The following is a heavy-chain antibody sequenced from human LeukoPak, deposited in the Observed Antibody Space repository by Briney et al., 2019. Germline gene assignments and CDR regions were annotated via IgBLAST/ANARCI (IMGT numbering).Heavy chain of an antibody. J-gene: IGHJ4*02. CDR1: GYTFTSYG. CDR2: ISAYNGNT. V-gene: IGHV1-18*01. Sequence: GASVKVSCKASGYTFTSYGISWVRQAPGQGLEWMGWISAYNGNTNYAQKLQGRVTVTTDTSTSTAYMELRSLRSDDTAVYYCAREAYYDSSGYPGYWGKGTLVTVSS. D-gene: IGHD3-22*01. CDR3: AREAYYDSSGYPGY.